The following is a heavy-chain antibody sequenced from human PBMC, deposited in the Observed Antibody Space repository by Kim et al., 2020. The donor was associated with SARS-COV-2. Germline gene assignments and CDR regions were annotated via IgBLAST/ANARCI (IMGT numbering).Heavy chain of an antibody. V-gene: IGHV3-30*04. CDR2: ITYDGSKE. J-gene: IGHJ4*02. CDR1: GFTFSFYG. CDR3: ARAGSGWYTGVDY. Sequence: GGSLRLSCAASGFTFSFYGLRWVRQAPGKGLEWVALITYDGSKEYYADSVKGRFTISRDNSKNTLYLQMNSLRTEDTAVYYCARAGSGWYTGVDYWGQG. D-gene: IGHD6-19*01.